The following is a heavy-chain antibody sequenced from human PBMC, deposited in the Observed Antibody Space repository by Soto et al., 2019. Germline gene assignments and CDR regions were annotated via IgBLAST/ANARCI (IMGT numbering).Heavy chain of an antibody. CDR2: IYHSGTT. CDR3: ARGVAGTAWFDP. Sequence: SETLSLTCTVSGAFISSSSYYWGWIRQPPGKGLEWIGSIYHSGTTYHNPSLKSRVSISVKTTRNQFYLKLSSVTAADTAVYYCARGVAGTAWFDPWGQGTPVTVSS. V-gene: IGHV4-39*01. J-gene: IGHJ5*02. CDR1: GAFISSSSYY. D-gene: IGHD1-1*01.